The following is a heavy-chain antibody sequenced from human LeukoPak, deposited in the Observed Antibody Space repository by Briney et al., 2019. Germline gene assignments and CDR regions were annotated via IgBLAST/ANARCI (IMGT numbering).Heavy chain of an antibody. CDR3: ARRVGYCSSTSCSPNWFDP. CDR2: KNHSGCT. Sequence: SVTLSLLRAVYGRLFSGYYWRWIRQPPAKGLEWIGDKNHSGCTNYHPSLTSRVTISVATSKTQFSLKLSSVTAADTAVYYCARRVGYCSSTSCSPNWFDPWGQGTLVTVSS. D-gene: IGHD2-2*01. V-gene: IGHV4-34*01. J-gene: IGHJ5*02. CDR1: GRLFSGYY.